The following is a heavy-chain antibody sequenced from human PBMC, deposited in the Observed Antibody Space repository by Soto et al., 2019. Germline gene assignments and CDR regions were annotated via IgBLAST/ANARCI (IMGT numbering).Heavy chain of an antibody. CDR2: IDHSGRT. CDR3: AVFSGYYQGY. V-gene: IGHV4-34*01. D-gene: IGHD3-22*01. Sequence: PSETLSLTCAVYGGSFSANYWSWVRQPPGKGLEWIGEIDHSGRTNYNPSLKSRVTISVDTSNNHFYLTLTSVTAADTAFYYCAVFSGYYQGYWGQGTLVTVSS. CDR1: GGSFSANY. J-gene: IGHJ4*02.